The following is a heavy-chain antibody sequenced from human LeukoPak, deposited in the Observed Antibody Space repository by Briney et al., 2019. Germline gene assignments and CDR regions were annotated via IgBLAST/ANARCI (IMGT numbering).Heavy chain of an antibody. J-gene: IGHJ6*01. V-gene: IGHV3-53*01. CDR2: IFSGGST. D-gene: IGHD6-19*01. Sequence: GGSLRLSCAASGFTVSSNYMSWVRQAPGKGLEWVSVIFSGGSTYYADSVKGRFTISRDNSKNTLYLQMNSLRADDTAVYYCARAEAVAGPFNYYXYGMDVW. CDR1: GFTVSSNY. CDR3: ARAEAVAGPFNYYXYGMDV.